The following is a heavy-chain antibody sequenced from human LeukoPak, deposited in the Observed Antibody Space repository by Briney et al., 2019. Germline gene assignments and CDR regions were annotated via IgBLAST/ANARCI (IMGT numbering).Heavy chain of an antibody. CDR2: IRSISSYI. J-gene: IGHJ4*02. Sequence: GVSLRLSCAASGFAFSSYSMNWVRQAPGKGLEWVSSIRSISSYIYYADSVKGRFTISRDNSKNSLYLQMNSLRAEDTAVYYCASLDYGDFDYWGQGTLVTVSS. D-gene: IGHD4-17*01. CDR1: GFAFSSYS. V-gene: IGHV3-21*01. CDR3: ASLDYGDFDY.